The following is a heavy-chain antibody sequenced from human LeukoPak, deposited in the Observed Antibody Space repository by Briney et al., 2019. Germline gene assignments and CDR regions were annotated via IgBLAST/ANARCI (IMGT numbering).Heavy chain of an antibody. CDR1: GFSFMNAW. Sequence: PGGSLRLSCAASGFSFMNAWMIWVRQAPGKGLEWVGRIKSNADGATPDYAAPARGRFTISRDDSKNTLYLQMNSLKTEDTAVYYCTTFYHEYSPYWGRGTLVTVSS. CDR2: IKSNADGATP. CDR3: TTFYHEYSPY. V-gene: IGHV3-15*01. D-gene: IGHD2/OR15-2a*01. J-gene: IGHJ4*02.